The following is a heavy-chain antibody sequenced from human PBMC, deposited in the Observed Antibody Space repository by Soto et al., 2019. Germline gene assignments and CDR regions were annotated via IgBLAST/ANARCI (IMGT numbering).Heavy chain of an antibody. CDR3: AIANYDSRRYSSDY. Sequence: GASVKVSCKASGGTFSSYAISWVRQAPGQGLEWMGGIIPIFGTANYAQKFQGRVTITADESTSTAYMELSSLRSEDTAVYYCAIANYDSRRYSSDYWCPGLLVTVSS. J-gene: IGHJ4*02. CDR2: IIPIFGTA. V-gene: IGHV1-69*13. CDR1: GGTFSSYA. D-gene: IGHD3-22*01.